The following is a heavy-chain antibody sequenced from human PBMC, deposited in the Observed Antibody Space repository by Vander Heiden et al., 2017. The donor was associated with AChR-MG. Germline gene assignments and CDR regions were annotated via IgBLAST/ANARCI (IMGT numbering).Heavy chain of an antibody. Sequence: DVQLLEAGGGLVQPGGSLRLSCAASGFTFGSYAMSWVRQAPGRGLEWVSGISGSGGSTYYADSVKGRFTISRDNSKNTLYLQMNSLRAEDTAVYYCAKMGYDYIWGSYRHWGQGTLVTVSS. V-gene: IGHV3-23*01. J-gene: IGHJ4*02. CDR3: AKMGYDYIWGSYRH. CDR2: ISGSGGST. CDR1: GFTFGSYA. D-gene: IGHD3-16*02.